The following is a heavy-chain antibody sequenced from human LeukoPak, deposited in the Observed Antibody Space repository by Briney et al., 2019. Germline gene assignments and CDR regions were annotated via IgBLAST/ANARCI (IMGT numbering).Heavy chain of an antibody. V-gene: IGHV3-48*03. CDR3: ARGHGLDY. Sequence: GGSLRLSCAASGFTFSDYEMNWVRQAPGKGLEWLSYISSSGSAIYYADSVKGRFTISRDNAKNSLYLQMSSLRVEETATYYCARGHGLDYWGQGTLVTVSS. CDR2: ISSSGSAI. J-gene: IGHJ4*02. CDR1: GFTFSDYE. D-gene: IGHD3/OR15-3a*01.